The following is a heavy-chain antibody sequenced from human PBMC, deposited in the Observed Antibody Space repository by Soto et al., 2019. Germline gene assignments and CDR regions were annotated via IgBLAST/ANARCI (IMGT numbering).Heavy chain of an antibody. V-gene: IGHV1-24*01. Sequence: ASVKVSCKVSGYTLTELSMHWVRQAPGKGLEWMGGFDPEDGETIYAQKFQGRVTMTEDTSTDTAYMELSSLRSEDTAVYYCETATLSLRYFDWSYWGQGTLVTVSS. J-gene: IGHJ4*02. CDR3: ETATLSLRYFDWSY. CDR1: GYTLTELS. D-gene: IGHD3-9*01. CDR2: FDPEDGET.